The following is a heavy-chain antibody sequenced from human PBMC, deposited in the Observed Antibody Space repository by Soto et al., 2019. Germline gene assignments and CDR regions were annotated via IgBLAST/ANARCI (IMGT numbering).Heavy chain of an antibody. J-gene: IGHJ4*02. D-gene: IGHD6-19*01. CDR1: GFIFHEHD. V-gene: IGHV3-72*01. Sequence: EVQLVESGGGLVQPGGSLRLSCAASGFIFHEHDMHWVRQAPGKGLEWVGRSRNKAYSYFTEYDASVKGRFTISRDDSRNSMYLQMNSLKTEDTAVYFCTSGYNNGWYFDSWGQGALVTVSS. CDR2: SRNKAYSYFT. CDR3: TSGYNNGWYFDS.